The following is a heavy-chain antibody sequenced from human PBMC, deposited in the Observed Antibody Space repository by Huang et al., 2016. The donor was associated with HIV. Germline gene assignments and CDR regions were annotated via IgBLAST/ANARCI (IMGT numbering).Heavy chain of an antibody. CDR3: AIEFVIFGAPLWPAY. Sequence: QVQLVQSGAEVKKPGASVKVSCKASGYSFNTYALHWVRQAPGHRLEWMGWINPGNGNTNYSQKFQGRGTITRDTSASTVYMEVSSLTFEDTAVYYCAIEFVIFGAPLWPAYWGQGTLIGVSS. J-gene: IGHJ4*02. CDR2: INPGNGNT. CDR1: GYSFNTYA. D-gene: IGHD2-21*01. V-gene: IGHV1-3*01.